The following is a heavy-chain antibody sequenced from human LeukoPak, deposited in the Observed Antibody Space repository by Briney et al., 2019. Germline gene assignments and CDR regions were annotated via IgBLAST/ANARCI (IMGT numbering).Heavy chain of an antibody. Sequence: GGSLRLSCAASGFTVSGNYMSWVRQAPGKGLEWVSVIYSGGSTYYADSVKGRFTISRDNSKNTLCLQMNSLRAEDTAVYYCARDQSSSWYGGGIDYWGQGTLVTVSS. J-gene: IGHJ4*02. V-gene: IGHV3-66*02. D-gene: IGHD6-13*01. CDR3: ARDQSSSWYGGGIDY. CDR2: IYSGGST. CDR1: GFTVSGNY.